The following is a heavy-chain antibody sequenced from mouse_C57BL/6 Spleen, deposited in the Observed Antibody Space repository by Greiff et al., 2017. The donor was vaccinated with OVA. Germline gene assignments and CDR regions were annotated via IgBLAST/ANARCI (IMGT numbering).Heavy chain of an antibody. V-gene: IGHV1-53*01. D-gene: IGHD3-2*02. CDR2: INPSNGGT. J-gene: IGHJ2*01. Sequence: QVHVKQPGTELVKPGASVKLSCKASGYTFTSYWMHWVKQRPGQGLEWIGNINPSNGGTNYNEKFKSKATLTVDKSSSTAYMQLSSLTSEDSAVYYCASWGQLRPSDYWGQGTTLTVSS. CDR3: ASWGQLRPSDY. CDR1: GYTFTSYW.